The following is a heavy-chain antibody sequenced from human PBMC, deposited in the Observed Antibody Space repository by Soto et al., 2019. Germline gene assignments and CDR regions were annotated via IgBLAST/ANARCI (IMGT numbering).Heavy chain of an antibody. CDR2: ISGSGGST. D-gene: IGHD2-15*01. V-gene: IGHV3-23*01. Sequence: VQLLESGGGLVQPGGSLRLSCAASGFTFSSYAMSWVRQAPGKGLEWVSAISGSGGSTYYADSVKGRFTISRDNSKNTLYLQMNSLRAEDTAVYYCAKDGGYCSGGSCYIDYWGQGTLVTVSS. CDR3: AKDGGYCSGGSCYIDY. CDR1: GFTFSSYA. J-gene: IGHJ4*02.